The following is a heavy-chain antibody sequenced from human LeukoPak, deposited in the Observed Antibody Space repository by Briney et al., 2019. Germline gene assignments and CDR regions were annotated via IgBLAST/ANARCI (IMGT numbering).Heavy chain of an antibody. V-gene: IGHV3-33*01. D-gene: IGHD3-22*01. J-gene: IGHJ4*02. CDR3: ARDSDYYDSGAYSFRGGLHYDF. CDR1: GLTFSNYN. Sequence: GGPLRLSCVASGLTFSNYNMHWVRQAPGKGLEWVAVIWHDGNYKYYVDSVKGRFTISRDNSKNTVYLQMNSLGAEDTAVYSCARDSDYYDSGAYSFRGGLHYDFWGRGTLVTVSS. CDR2: IWHDGNYK.